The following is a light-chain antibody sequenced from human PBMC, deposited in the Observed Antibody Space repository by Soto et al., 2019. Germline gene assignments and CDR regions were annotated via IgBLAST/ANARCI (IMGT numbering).Light chain of an antibody. CDR1: SSDVGGYNY. CDR3: SSYTSSSTLDVI. CDR2: DVS. J-gene: IGLJ2*01. Sequence: QSALTQPASVSGSHGQSIAISCTGTSSDVGGYNYVSWYKQHPGKAPKLMIYDVSNRPSGVSNRFSGSKSGNTASLTISGLQAEDEADYYCSSYTSSSTLDVIFGGGTKLTVL. V-gene: IGLV2-14*03.